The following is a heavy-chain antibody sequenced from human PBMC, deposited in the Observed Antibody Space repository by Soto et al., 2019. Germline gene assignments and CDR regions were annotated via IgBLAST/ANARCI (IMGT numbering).Heavy chain of an antibody. D-gene: IGHD6-13*01. CDR2: INSDGSST. CDR1: GFSFSSYW. Sequence: PGGSLRLSCAASGFSFSSYWMHWVRQAPGKGLVWVSRINSDGSSTSYADSVKGRFTISRDNAKNTLYLQMNSLRAEDTSVYYCARLVYSSSWYSFDYWGHGTLVTVSS. V-gene: IGHV3-74*01. J-gene: IGHJ4*01. CDR3: ARLVYSSSWYSFDY.